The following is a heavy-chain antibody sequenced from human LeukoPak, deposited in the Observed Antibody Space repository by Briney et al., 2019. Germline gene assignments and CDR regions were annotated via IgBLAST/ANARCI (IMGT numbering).Heavy chain of an antibody. V-gene: IGHV4-61*02. J-gene: IGHJ3*02. Sequence: SETLSLTCTVSGGSISSGSYYWSWIRQPAGKGLEWIGRIYTSGSTNYNPSLKSRVTISVDTSKNQFSLKLSSVTAADTAVYYCARVGRITMIVVDAFDIWGQGTMVTVSS. CDR2: IYTSGST. D-gene: IGHD3-22*01. CDR1: GGSISSGSYY. CDR3: ARVGRITMIVVDAFDI.